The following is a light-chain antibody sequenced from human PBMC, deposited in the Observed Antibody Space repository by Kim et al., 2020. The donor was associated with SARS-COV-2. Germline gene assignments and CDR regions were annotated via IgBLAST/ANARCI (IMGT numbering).Light chain of an antibody. CDR3: QQYKNWPPYT. V-gene: IGKV3-15*01. CDR1: QSVSSN. Sequence: VSPGERVTRTCRASQSVSSNLAWYQQKPGQTPRLLIYGASNRATGIPARFSGSGSGTEFTLTISSLESEDFAVYYCQQYKNWPPYTFGQGTKLEI. CDR2: GAS. J-gene: IGKJ2*01.